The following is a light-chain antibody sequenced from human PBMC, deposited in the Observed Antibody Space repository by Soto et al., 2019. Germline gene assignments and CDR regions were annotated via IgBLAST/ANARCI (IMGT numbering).Light chain of an antibody. J-gene: IGKJ1*01. V-gene: IGKV1-5*01. CDR1: QSISSW. CDR3: QQYNSYSPKT. CDR2: DAS. Sequence: DIQMAQSPSTLSASGGDRVTSTCRASQSISSWLAWYQQKPGKAPKLLIYDASSLESGVPSRFSGSGSGTEFTLTISSLQPDDFATYYCQQYNSYSPKTFGQGTKVDI.